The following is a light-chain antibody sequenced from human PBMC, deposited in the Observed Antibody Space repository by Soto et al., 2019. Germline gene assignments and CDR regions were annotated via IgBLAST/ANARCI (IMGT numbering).Light chain of an antibody. CDR3: QVWDSSTDHVV. CDR1: NIGSKS. V-gene: IGLV3-21*04. CDR2: HDR. Sequence: SSELTQPPSVSVAPGKTATITCGGNNIGSKSVHWHQQKPGQAPVVVMYHDRDRPSGIPERFSGSNSGNTATLTISRVEAGDEADYYCQVWDSSTDHVVFGGGTKVTVL. J-gene: IGLJ2*01.